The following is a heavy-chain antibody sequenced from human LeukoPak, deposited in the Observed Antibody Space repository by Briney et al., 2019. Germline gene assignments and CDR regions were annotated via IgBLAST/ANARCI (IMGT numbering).Heavy chain of an antibody. Sequence: GGSLRLSCAASGYTFTDYAMSWVRQAPGKGLEWVSAISGSGGSTYYADSVKGRFTISRDNSKNTLYLQMNSLRAEDTAVYYCAKVSYDYVWGSYRSWGQGTLVTVSS. D-gene: IGHD3-16*02. CDR1: GYTFTDYA. J-gene: IGHJ4*02. CDR2: ISGSGGST. CDR3: AKVSYDYVWGSYRS. V-gene: IGHV3-23*01.